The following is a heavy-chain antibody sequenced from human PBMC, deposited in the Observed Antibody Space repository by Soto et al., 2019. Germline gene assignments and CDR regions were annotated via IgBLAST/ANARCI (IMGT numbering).Heavy chain of an antibody. D-gene: IGHD1-1*01. V-gene: IGHV4-59*08. Sequence: PSETLSLTCTVSGGSISSYYWSWIRQPPGKGLEWIGYIYYSGSTNYNPSLKSRVTISVDTSKNQFSLKLSSVTAADTAVYYCARFAGGQGYWNYYYYYMDVWGKGTTVTVSS. J-gene: IGHJ6*03. CDR3: ARFAGGQGYWNYYYYYMDV. CDR2: IYYSGST. CDR1: GGSISSYY.